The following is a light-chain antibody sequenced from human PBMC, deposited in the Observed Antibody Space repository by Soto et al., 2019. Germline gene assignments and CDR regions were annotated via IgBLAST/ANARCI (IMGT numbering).Light chain of an antibody. V-gene: IGKV3-11*01. J-gene: IGKJ5*01. CDR3: QQRNVWPPVT. Sequence: EIVMTQSPATLSVSPGERATLSCRASQSVSSNLAWYQQKPGQAPSLLIYDASNRATGIPARFSGSGSGTDFTLTISSLEPEDSAVYYCQQRNVWPPVTFGQGTRLEIK. CDR1: QSVSSN. CDR2: DAS.